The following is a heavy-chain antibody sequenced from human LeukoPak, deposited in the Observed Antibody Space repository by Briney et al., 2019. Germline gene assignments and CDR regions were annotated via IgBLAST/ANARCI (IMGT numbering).Heavy chain of an antibody. CDR1: GFTFTSYW. CDR2: ISPDGTTT. V-gene: IGHV3-74*01. Sequence: PGGSLRLSCAASGFTFTSYWIHWVRQTPGKGLVWVSAISPDGTTTRYADYVKGRITISRDNAKNTVYLQMNSLRGEDTAVYYCTRDRTTVTLFDYWSQGTLVTVSS. J-gene: IGHJ4*02. CDR3: TRDRTTVTLFDY. D-gene: IGHD4-17*01.